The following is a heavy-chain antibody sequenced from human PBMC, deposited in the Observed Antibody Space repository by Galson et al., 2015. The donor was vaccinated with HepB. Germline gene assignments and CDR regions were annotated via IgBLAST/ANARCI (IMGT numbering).Heavy chain of an antibody. V-gene: IGHV3-23*01. D-gene: IGHD3-22*01. CDR1: GFTFSSYA. CDR3: AKDVEPTTYYYDSSGWDFDY. CDR2: ISGSGGST. Sequence: SLRLSCAASGFTFSSYAMSWVRHAPGKGLEWVSAISGSGGSTYYADSVKGRFNISRDNSKNTLYLQMNSLRAEDTAVYYCAKDVEPTTYYYDSSGWDFDYWGQGTLVTVSS. J-gene: IGHJ4*02.